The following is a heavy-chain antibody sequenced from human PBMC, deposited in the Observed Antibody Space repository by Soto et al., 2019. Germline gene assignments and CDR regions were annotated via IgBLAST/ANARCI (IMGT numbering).Heavy chain of an antibody. CDR3: AHLLESGSYYDY. Sequence: SGPTLVKPTQTLTLHCPFSGLSLSTRGVGVGWIRQPPGKALEWLALIYWDDDKRYNPSLKSRLTITKDTSKNQVVLTMTNMDAVDTATYYCAHLLESGSYYDYWGQGTLVTVSS. CDR1: GLSLSTRGVG. J-gene: IGHJ4*02. D-gene: IGHD1-26*01. V-gene: IGHV2-5*02. CDR2: IYWDDDK.